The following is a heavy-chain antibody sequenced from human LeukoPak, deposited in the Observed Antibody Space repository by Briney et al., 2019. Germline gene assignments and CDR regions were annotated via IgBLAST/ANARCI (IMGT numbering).Heavy chain of an antibody. J-gene: IGHJ4*02. D-gene: IGHD3-9*01. CDR1: GGSISSGGYY. CDR2: IYYSGST. Sequence: SQTLSLTCTVSGGSISSGGYYWSWIRQHPGKGLEWIGYIYYSGSTYYNPSLKSRVTISVDTSKNQFSLKLSSVTAADTAVYYCARGPNDILDYWAREPRVTVPS. CDR3: ARGPNDILDY. V-gene: IGHV4-31*03.